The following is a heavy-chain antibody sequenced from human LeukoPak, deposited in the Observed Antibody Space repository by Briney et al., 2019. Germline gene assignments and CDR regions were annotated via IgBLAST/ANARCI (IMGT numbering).Heavy chain of an antibody. CDR1: GFTLSSHA. CDR2: ISGDGGIT. CDR3: AKDRGDSGRYYYMDV. Sequence: AGGSLRLSCAASGFTLSSHAMSWVRQAPGKGRELVSDISGDGGITYYADSVKGRFTISRDNSKNTLYLQMNSLRAEDTALYYCAKDRGDSGRYYYMDVWGKGTTVTVSS. J-gene: IGHJ6*03. V-gene: IGHV3-23*01. D-gene: IGHD3-10*01.